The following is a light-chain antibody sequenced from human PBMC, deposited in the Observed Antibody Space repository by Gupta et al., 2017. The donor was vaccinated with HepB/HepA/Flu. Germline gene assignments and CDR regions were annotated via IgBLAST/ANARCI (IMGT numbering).Light chain of an antibody. CDR3: QAWDSSTYV. CDR1: NLGDNY. CDR2: QDS. V-gene: IGLV3-1*01. Sequence: SYDPTKQPSVAVSPGQTASTTCSGDNLGDNYACWYQQKPGQSPVLVIYQDSKRPSGIPERFSGSNSGNTATLTISGTQAMDEADYYSQAWDSSTYVFGTGTKVTVL. J-gene: IGLJ1*01.